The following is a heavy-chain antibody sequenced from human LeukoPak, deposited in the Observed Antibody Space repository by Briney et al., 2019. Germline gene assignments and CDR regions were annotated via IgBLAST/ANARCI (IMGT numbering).Heavy chain of an antibody. J-gene: IGHJ4*02. V-gene: IGHV3-66*01. D-gene: IGHD5-18*01. Sequence: GGSLRLSCAASGFTVSNNYMNWARQAPGKGLEWVSLIYSGGTTYYADSVKGRFTISRDGSKNTLYLQMNSLRVEDTAVYYCARDPPAVTADTYGWGQGTLVTVSS. CDR1: GFTVSNNY. CDR3: ARDPPAVTADTYG. CDR2: IYSGGTT.